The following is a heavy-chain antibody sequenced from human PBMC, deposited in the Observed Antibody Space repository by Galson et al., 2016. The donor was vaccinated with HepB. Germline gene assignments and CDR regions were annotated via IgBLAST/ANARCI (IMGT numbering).Heavy chain of an antibody. CDR2: IYYSGST. V-gene: IGHV4-31*03. CDR3: ARVRFLSYGMDV. D-gene: IGHD3-3*01. Sequence: TLSLTCTVSGGSINSGGYYWSWIRQHPGKGLEWIGYIYYSGSTYYNPSLESRLTISVDTSKNQFSLKLSSVTAADTALYYCARVRFLSYGMDVWGQGTTVTVSS. J-gene: IGHJ6*02. CDR1: GGSINSGGYY.